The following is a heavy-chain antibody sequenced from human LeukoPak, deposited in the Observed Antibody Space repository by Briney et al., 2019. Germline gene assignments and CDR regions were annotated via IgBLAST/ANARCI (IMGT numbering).Heavy chain of an antibody. CDR2: INAGNGNT. V-gene: IGHV1-3*01. Sequence: ASVKVSCKASGYTFSRYAVHWVRQAPGQRLEWMGWINAGNGNTKYSQKFQGRVTITRDTSASTAYMELSSLRSEDTAVYYCARFLGGSYGMDVWGQGTTVTVSS. CDR1: GYTFSRYA. CDR3: ARFLGGSYGMDV. D-gene: IGHD1-26*01. J-gene: IGHJ6*02.